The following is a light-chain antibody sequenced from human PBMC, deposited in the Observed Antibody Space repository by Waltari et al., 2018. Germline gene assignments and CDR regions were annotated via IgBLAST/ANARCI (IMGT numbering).Light chain of an antibody. V-gene: IGKV1D-8*01. CDR2: DAS. CDR3: QQYYNFPHT. CDR1: QGIRSY. J-gene: IGKJ2*01. Sequence: VIWMTQSPSLLSASTGDRVTISCRMSQGIRSYLAWYQQKPGKAPDLLMYDASTLQSGVPSRFSGSGSGTDFTLTISSLQSEDFATYYCQQYYNFPHTFGQGTKLEI.